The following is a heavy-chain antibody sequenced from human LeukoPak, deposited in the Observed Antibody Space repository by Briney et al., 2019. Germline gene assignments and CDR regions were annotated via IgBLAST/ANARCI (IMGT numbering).Heavy chain of an antibody. CDR2: ITSSSSYI. CDR3: AKDLLTPYTNYFDY. CDR1: GFTFNTYN. V-gene: IGHV3-21*04. D-gene: IGHD2-2*02. Sequence: GGSLRLSCVASGFTFNTYNMNWVRQAPGKGLEWVSSITSSSSYIYYADSVKGRFTISRDNSKNTLYLQMNSLRAEDTAVYYCAKDLLTPYTNYFDYWGQGTLVTVSS. J-gene: IGHJ4*02.